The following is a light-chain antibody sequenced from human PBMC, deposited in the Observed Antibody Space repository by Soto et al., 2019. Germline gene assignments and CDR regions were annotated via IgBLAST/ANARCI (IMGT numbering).Light chain of an antibody. CDR2: DAS. CDR3: QQYDKLPPPPVT. J-gene: IGKJ4*01. Sequence: DIQMTQSPSSLSASVGDRVTITCQASQDISNYLNWYQQKPEKAPKLLIYDASNLETGVPSRFSGSGSGTDFTFTISSLQPEDIATYYCQQYDKLPPPPVTFGGGTKVEIK. CDR1: QDISNY. V-gene: IGKV1-33*01.